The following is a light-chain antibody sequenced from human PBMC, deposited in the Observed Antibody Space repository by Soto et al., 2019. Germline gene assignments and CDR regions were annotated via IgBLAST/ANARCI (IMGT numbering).Light chain of an antibody. CDR2: GAS. J-gene: IGKJ1*01. CDR1: QSVSSSD. V-gene: IGKV3-20*01. CDR3: TQYDSSPST. Sequence: VLLQPPGRLSLCAGDRATLPCRASQSVSSSDLAWYQQKPGQDPRLLIYGASSRATGITARGSGRWAGADGTRIISSLQHEDGAVDYCTQYDSSPSTFGQGTKVDIK.